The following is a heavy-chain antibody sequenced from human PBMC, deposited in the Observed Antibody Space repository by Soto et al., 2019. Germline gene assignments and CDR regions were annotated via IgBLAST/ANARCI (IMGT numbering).Heavy chain of an antibody. V-gene: IGHV3-33*01. J-gene: IGHJ3*02. CDR1: GFTFSSYG. Sequence: GGSLRLSCAASGFTFSSYGMHWVRQAPGKGLEWVAVIWYDGSNKYYADSVKGRFTISRDNSKNTLYLQMNSLRAEDTAVYYCAFRAVVAGPGAFDIWGQGTMVTVSS. CDR2: IWYDGSNK. CDR3: AFRAVVAGPGAFDI. D-gene: IGHD6-19*01.